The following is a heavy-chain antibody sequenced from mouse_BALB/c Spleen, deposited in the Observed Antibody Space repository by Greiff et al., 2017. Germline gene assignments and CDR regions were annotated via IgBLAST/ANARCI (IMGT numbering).Heavy chain of an antibody. CDR2: IYPGNVNT. V-gene: IGHV1S56*01. CDR3: ARERDDYDAGYAMDY. Sequence: QVQLQQSGPELVKPGASVRISCKASGYTFTSYYIHWVKQRPGQGLEWIGWIYPGNVNTKYNEKFKGKATLTADKSSSTAYMQLSSLTSEDSAVYFCARERDDYDAGYAMDYWGQGTSVTVSS. CDR1: GYTFTSYY. D-gene: IGHD2-4*01. J-gene: IGHJ4*01.